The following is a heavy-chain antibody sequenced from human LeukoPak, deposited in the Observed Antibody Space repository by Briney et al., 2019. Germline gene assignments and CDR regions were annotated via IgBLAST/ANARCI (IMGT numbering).Heavy chain of an antibody. V-gene: IGHV3-23*01. CDR2: ISDSGGST. CDR3: AKGSSGWYYNWFDP. D-gene: IGHD6-19*01. J-gene: IGHJ5*02. CDR1: GFTFSNYA. Sequence: GGSLRLSCAASGFTFSNYAMSWVRQAPGKGLEWVSGISDSGGSTYYAHSVKGRFTISRDNSKNTLYLQMNGLRAEDTAVYYCAKGSSGWYYNWFDPWGQGTLVTVSS.